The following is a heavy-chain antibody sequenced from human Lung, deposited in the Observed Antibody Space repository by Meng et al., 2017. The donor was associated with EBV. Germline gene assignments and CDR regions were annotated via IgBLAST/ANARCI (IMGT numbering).Heavy chain of an antibody. Sequence: QVRVGKSCAALKKPGAPWKVSCKASGYPFTSYAMNWVRPAPGKGLEWMGWINTNTGNPTYAQGFTGRFVFSLDTSVSTAYLQISSLKAEDTAVYYCARETLGYCSSTSCYIGPPDYWGQGTLVTVSS. D-gene: IGHD2-2*01. CDR2: INTNTGNP. CDR1: GYPFTSYA. J-gene: IGHJ4*02. CDR3: ARETLGYCSSTSCYIGPPDY. V-gene: IGHV7-4-1*02.